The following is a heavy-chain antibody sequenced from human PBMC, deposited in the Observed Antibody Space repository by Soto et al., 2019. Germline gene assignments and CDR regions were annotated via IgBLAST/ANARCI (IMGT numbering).Heavy chain of an antibody. D-gene: IGHD1-1*01. CDR1: GFTFTNYW. J-gene: IGHJ4*02. CDR2: TKQDESEK. V-gene: IGHV3-7*02. CDR3: ATIDDVAFDY. Sequence: EVQLVESGGGLVQPGGSLRLSCTTSGFTFTNYWMAWVRQAPGKGLEWLGNTKQDESEKYYAGSVEGRFTISRDNAKNPLYLQMHSLRAEDAAGYYCATIDDVAFDYWGLGTLVTVSS.